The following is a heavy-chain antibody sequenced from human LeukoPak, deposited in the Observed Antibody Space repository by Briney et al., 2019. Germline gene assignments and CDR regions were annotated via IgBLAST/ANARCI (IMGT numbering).Heavy chain of an antibody. V-gene: IGHV4-59*01. CDR3: ARETGAFDI. CDR1: GGSISSYY. CDR2: IYYSGST. J-gene: IGHJ3*02. Sequence: SETLSLTCTVSGGSISSYYWSWIRQPPGKGLEWIGYIYYSGSTNYNPSLKSRVTISVDTSKNQFSLKLSSVTAADTAAYYCARETGAFDIWGQGTMVTVSS.